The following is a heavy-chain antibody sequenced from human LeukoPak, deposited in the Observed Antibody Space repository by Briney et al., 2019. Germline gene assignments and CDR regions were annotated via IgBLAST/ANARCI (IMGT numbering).Heavy chain of an antibody. CDR3: ARVLESEMATIGATDY. J-gene: IGHJ4*02. D-gene: IGHD5-24*01. Sequence: GGSLRLSCAASGFTFSSYSMNWVRQAPGKGLEWVSSISSSSSYIYYADSLKGRFTISRDNAKNSLYLQMNSLRAEDTAVYYCARVLESEMATIGATDYWGQGTLVTVSS. V-gene: IGHV3-21*01. CDR2: ISSSSSYI. CDR1: GFTFSSYS.